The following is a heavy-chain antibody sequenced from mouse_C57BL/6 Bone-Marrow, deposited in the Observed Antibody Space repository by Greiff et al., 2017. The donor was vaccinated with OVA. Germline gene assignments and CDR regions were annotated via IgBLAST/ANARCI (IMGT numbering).Heavy chain of an antibody. D-gene: IGHD1-1*01. Sequence: QVQLKESGAELMKPGASVKLSCKATGYTFTGYWIEWVKQRPGHGLEWIGEILPGSGSTNYNEKFKGKATFTADTSSNTAYMQLSSLTTEDSAIYYGASPPYGSSEAKRYFDYGGQGTTLTVSS. J-gene: IGHJ2*01. CDR2: ILPGSGST. CDR3: ASPPYGSSEAKRYFDY. CDR1: GYTFTGYW. V-gene: IGHV1-9*01.